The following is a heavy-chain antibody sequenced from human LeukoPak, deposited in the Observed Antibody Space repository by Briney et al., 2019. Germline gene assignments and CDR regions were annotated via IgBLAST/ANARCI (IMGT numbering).Heavy chain of an antibody. CDR3: AREGCSSTSCYTWFDP. CDR2: MNPNSGNT. CDR1: GYTFTTYD. V-gene: IGHV1-8*03. J-gene: IGHJ5*02. D-gene: IGHD2-2*02. Sequence: ASVKVSCKXSGYTFTTYDINWVQQATGQGLEWMGRMNPNSGNTGYAQKFQGRVTITRNTSISTAYMELSSLRSEDTAVYYCAREGCSSTSCYTWFDPWGQGTLVTVSS.